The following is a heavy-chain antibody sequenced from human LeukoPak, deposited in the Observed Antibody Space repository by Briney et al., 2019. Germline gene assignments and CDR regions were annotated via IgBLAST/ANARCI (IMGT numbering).Heavy chain of an antibody. J-gene: IGHJ4*02. CDR1: GGSISSGDYY. D-gene: IGHD3-22*01. V-gene: IGHV4-30-4*08. Sequence: SETLSLTCTVSGGSISSGDYYWSWIRQPPGKGLEWIGYTYYSGSTYYNPSLKSRVTISVDTSKNQFSLKLSSVTAADTAVYYCARVPTYYYDSSGYYLDYWGQGTLVTVSS. CDR2: TYYSGST. CDR3: ARVPTYYYDSSGYYLDY.